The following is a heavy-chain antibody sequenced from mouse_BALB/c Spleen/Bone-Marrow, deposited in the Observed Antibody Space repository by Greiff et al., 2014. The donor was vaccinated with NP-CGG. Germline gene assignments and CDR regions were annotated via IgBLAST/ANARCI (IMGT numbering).Heavy chain of an antibody. CDR3: ARWEYYAMDY. V-gene: IGHV14-3*02. Sequence: VQLKQSGAELVKPGASVKLSSTASGFNIKDTYMHWVKQRPEQGLGWIGRIDPANGNTKYDPKFQGKATITADTSSNTAYLQLSSLTSEDTAVYYCARWEYYAMDYWGQGTSVTVSS. CDR1: GFNIKDTY. CDR2: IDPANGNT. J-gene: IGHJ4*01. D-gene: IGHD4-1*01.